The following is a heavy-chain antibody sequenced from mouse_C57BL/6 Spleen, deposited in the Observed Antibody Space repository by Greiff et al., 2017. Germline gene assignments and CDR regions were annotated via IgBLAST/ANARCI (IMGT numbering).Heavy chain of an antibody. Sequence: QVQLKQPGAELVKPGASVKLSCKASGYTFTSYWMHWVKQRPGRGLEWIGRIDPNSGGTKYNEKFKSKATLTVDKPSSTAYMQLSSLTSEDSAVYYCAREGKATAQATAWFAYWGQGTLVTVSA. V-gene: IGHV1-72*01. CDR1: GYTFTSYW. D-gene: IGHD3-2*02. CDR3: AREGKATAQATAWFAY. CDR2: IDPNSGGT. J-gene: IGHJ3*01.